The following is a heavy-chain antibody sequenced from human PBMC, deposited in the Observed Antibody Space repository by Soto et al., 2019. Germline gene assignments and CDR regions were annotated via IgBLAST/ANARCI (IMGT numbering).Heavy chain of an antibody. CDR1: GGSISSSNW. Sequence: PSETLSLTCAVSGGSISSSNWWSWVRQPPGKGLEWIGEIYHSGSTNYNPSLKSRVTISVDKSKNQFSLKLSSVTAADTAVYYCARADDYGDYLFDYWGQGTLVTVSS. D-gene: IGHD4-17*01. J-gene: IGHJ4*02. CDR3: ARADDYGDYLFDY. CDR2: IYHSGST. V-gene: IGHV4-4*02.